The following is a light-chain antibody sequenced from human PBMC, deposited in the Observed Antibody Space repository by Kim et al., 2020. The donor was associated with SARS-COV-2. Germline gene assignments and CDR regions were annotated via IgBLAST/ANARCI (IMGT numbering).Light chain of an antibody. V-gene: IGKV1-39*01. J-gene: IGKJ4*01. CDR1: QTITTF. CDR3: QQSYSAPLT. Sequence: DIQMTQSPSSLSASVGDIITITCRASQTITTFLNWFYQKPGKPPKLLVYAASSLQIGVPSRFTGSGSGTYFTLTILSLQPEDFGTYYCQQSYSAPLTFGGGTKVDIK. CDR2: AAS.